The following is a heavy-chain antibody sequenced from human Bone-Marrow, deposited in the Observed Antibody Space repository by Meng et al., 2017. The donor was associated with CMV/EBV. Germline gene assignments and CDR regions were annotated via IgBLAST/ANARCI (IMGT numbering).Heavy chain of an antibody. D-gene: IGHD2-2*01. J-gene: IGHJ4*02. V-gene: IGHV4-34*01. CDR2: INHSGST. Sequence: QVHLQRWCAGLLKPSSTLSLTCAVSGGSFSGYYWRWIRQPPGKGLEWIGEINHSGSTNYNPSLESRVTISVDTSKNQSSLKLSSVTAADTAVYYCARTRYCSSTSCQGNFDYWGQGTLVTVSS. CDR1: GGSFSGYY. CDR3: ARTRYCSSTSCQGNFDY.